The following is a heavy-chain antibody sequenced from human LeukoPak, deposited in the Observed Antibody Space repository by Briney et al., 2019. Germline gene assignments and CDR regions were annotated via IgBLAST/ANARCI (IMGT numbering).Heavy chain of an antibody. Sequence: SETLSLTCAVSGGSISSGGYSWNWIRQPPGKGLEWIGYIYHSGSTYYNPSLKSRVTISVDRSKNQFSLKLSSVTAADTAVYYCARLVGATTEWFDPWGQGTLVTVSS. J-gene: IGHJ5*02. CDR2: IYHSGST. D-gene: IGHD1-26*01. CDR3: ARLVGATTEWFDP. CDR1: GGSISSGGYS. V-gene: IGHV4-30-2*01.